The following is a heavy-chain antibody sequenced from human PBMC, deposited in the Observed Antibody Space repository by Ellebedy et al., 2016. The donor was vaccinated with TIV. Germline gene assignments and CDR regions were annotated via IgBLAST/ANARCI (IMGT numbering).Heavy chain of an antibody. CDR1: GFNVSTSH. V-gene: IGHV3-66*01. CDR2: LTGISDRI. Sequence: GESLKISCAVSGFNVSTSHFSWVRQAPGKGLEWVAVLTGISDRIHHADSVKGRFTISRDDSKSTLYLQMNSLRAEDTAVYYCARDLINYIGDYWGQGTLVTVSS. D-gene: IGHD3-16*01. CDR3: ARDLINYIGDY. J-gene: IGHJ4*02.